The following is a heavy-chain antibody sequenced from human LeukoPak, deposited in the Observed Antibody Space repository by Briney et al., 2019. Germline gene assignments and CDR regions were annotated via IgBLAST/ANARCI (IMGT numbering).Heavy chain of an antibody. CDR1: GFTFGSYG. CDR2: ISYGGGNQ. J-gene: IGHJ4*02. D-gene: IGHD3-22*01. Sequence: AGGSLRLSCAASGFTFGSYGMHWVRQAPGKGLEWVAAISYGGGNQYYADPVKGRFTISRDNSKNTLYLQMNSLRAEDTAVYYCAKDRDSSGYLYYFDYWGQGTLVTVSS. CDR3: AKDRDSSGYLYYFDY. V-gene: IGHV3-30*18.